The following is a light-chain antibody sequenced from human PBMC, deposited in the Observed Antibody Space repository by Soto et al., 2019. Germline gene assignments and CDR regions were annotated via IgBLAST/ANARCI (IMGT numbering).Light chain of an antibody. J-gene: IGLJ1*01. CDR2: EVR. CDR3: SSYSSTKTRV. Sequence: QSVLTQPASVSGSPGQSITISCTGTSSDVGNYNYVSWYQHHPGKAPKVMIYEVRNRPSGVSNRFSGSKSGNTASLTISGLQAEDEADYYCSSYSSTKTRVFGPGTRSPS. CDR1: SSDVGNYNY. V-gene: IGLV2-14*01.